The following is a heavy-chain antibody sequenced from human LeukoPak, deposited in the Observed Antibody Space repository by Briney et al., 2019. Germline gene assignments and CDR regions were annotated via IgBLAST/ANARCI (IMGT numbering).Heavy chain of an antibody. Sequence: GGSLRLSCAASGFTFSSYSMNWVRQAPGKGLEWVSSISSSSYIYYADSVKGRFTISRDNAKNSLYLQMNSLRAEDTAVYYCARRNEMATIGGGFDYWGQGTLVTVSS. CDR1: GFTFSSYS. CDR3: ARRNEMATIGGGFDY. D-gene: IGHD5-24*01. V-gene: IGHV3-21*01. CDR2: ISSSSYI. J-gene: IGHJ4*02.